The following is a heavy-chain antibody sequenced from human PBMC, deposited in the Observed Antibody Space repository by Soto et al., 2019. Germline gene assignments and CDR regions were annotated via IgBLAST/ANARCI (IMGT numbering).Heavy chain of an antibody. CDR3: ARDRVESGYPEYCQH. J-gene: IGHJ1*01. V-gene: IGHV3-53*01. D-gene: IGHD3-22*01. Sequence: EVPLVESGGGLIQPGGSLRLSCAASGFTVSSNYMSWVRQAPGKGLEWVSVIYSGGSTYYADSVKGRFTISRDNSKNTLYLQMNSLGAEDTAVYYCARDRVESGYPEYCQHWGLGTLVTVSS. CDR2: IYSGGST. CDR1: GFTVSSNY.